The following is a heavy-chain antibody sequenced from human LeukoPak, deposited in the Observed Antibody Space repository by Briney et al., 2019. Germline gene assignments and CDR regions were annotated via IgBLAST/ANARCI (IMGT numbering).Heavy chain of an antibody. CDR3: AKEAARARYYYGSGSLYEDRSYYFDY. V-gene: IGHV3-23*01. CDR1: GFIFSSYG. CDR2: ISESGGST. J-gene: IGHJ4*02. D-gene: IGHD3-10*01. Sequence: GGLRLSCVSSGFIFSSYGMSWVRQAPGKGLEWVSAISESGGSTYYADSVKGRFTISRDNSKNTLYLQMNSLRAEDTAVYYCAKEAARARYYYGSGSLYEDRSYYFDYWGQGTLVTVSS.